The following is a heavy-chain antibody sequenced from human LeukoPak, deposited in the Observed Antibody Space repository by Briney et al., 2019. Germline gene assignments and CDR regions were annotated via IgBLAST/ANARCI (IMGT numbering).Heavy chain of an antibody. V-gene: IGHV3-23*01. CDR3: AKPPTNYGDYRYYFDY. CDR1: GFTFSSYA. J-gene: IGHJ4*02. CDR2: ISGSGGST. Sequence: GGSLRLSCAASGFTFSSYAMSWARQAPGKGLEWVSAISGSGGSTYYADSVKGRFTISRDNSKNTLYLQMNSLRAEDTAVYYCAKPPTNYGDYRYYFDYWGQGTLVTVSS. D-gene: IGHD4-17*01.